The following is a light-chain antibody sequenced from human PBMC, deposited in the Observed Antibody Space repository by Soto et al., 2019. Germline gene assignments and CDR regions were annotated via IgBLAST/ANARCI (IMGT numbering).Light chain of an antibody. CDR2: LGS. CDR1: QSLLHSNGYNY. J-gene: IGKJ1*01. V-gene: IGKV2-28*01. CDR3: MQGLQART. Sequence: IVMTQSPLSLPVTPGEPASISCRSSQSLLHSNGYNYLDWYLQKPGQSPQLLIYLGSNRASGVPDRFSGSGSGTDFILKISRVEADDVGVYYCMQGLQARTFCPGTKVEIK.